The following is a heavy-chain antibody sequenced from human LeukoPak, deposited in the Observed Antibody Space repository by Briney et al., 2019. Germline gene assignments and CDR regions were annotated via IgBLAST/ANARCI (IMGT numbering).Heavy chain of an antibody. J-gene: IGHJ4*02. Sequence: PGGSLRLSCRTSGFPFGEHAMAWVRQAPGKGLQWIGFIRSKLYGGTADYAASVEGRFTFSRDDPMGIVYLQMNSLKTEDTAVYYCATGGNDDNNYAYPYWGQGTLVTVSS. V-gene: IGHV3-49*04. CDR2: IRSKLYGGTA. CDR3: ATGGNDDNNYAYPY. CDR1: GFPFGEHA. D-gene: IGHD3-16*01.